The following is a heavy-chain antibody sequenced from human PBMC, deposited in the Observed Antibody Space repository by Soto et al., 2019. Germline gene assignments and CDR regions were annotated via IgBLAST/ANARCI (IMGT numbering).Heavy chain of an antibody. Sequence: SDTLSLTFTVSGCSISSNRYYCGWIRQPPGKGLEWIGSIYYSGSTYFNPFLESRVTISVDTSKNQFSLKLSSVTAADTAVYYCASPKIAFYNWFDPWGQG. V-gene: IGHV4-39*01. CDR2: IYYSGST. CDR3: ASPKIAFYNWFDP. D-gene: IGHD3-3*02. J-gene: IGHJ5*02. CDR1: GCSISSNRYY.